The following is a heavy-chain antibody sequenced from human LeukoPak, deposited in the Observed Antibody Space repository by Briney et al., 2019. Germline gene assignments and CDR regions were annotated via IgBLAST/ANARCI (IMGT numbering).Heavy chain of an antibody. CDR1: GGSISSYY. J-gene: IGHJ4*02. Sequence: SETLSLTCTVSGGSISSYYWSWIRQPPGKGLEWIGYIYTSGSTYYNPSLTSRVTISVDTSKNQFSLNLSSVTAADTAVYYCARGVARSSKFHFSYYFDYWGQGTLVTVSS. V-gene: IGHV4-4*08. D-gene: IGHD6-6*01. CDR3: ARGVARSSKFHFSYYFDY. CDR2: IYTSGST.